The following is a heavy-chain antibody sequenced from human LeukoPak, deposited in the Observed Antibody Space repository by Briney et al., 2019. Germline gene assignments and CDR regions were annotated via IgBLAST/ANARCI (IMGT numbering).Heavy chain of an antibody. CDR3: ARDMITMVRGVIMQSAFDI. D-gene: IGHD3-10*01. V-gene: IGHV4-39*07. Sequence: SETLSLTCSVSGGSISSSGYFWGWIRQPPGKGLEWIGSFYYGGSTYYNPSLKSRVTISVDTSKNQFSLKLSSVTAADTAVYYCARDMITMVRGVIMQSAFDIWGQGTMVTVSS. CDR1: GGSISSSGYF. J-gene: IGHJ3*02. CDR2: FYYGGST.